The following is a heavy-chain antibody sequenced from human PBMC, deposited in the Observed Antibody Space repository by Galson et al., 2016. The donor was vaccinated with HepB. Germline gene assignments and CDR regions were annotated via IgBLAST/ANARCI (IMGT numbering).Heavy chain of an antibody. Sequence: SLRLSCAASGFSFGSYAMHWVRQAPGKGLECVSALSGHGNITHYADSVKGRFTIYRDNSKNMLYLQMRSLKPEDTAEYYCVRRVDWGQGTLVTVST. V-gene: IGHV3-64D*09. CDR2: LSGHGNIT. D-gene: IGHD2-2*01. J-gene: IGHJ4*02. CDR1: GFSFGSYA. CDR3: VRRVD.